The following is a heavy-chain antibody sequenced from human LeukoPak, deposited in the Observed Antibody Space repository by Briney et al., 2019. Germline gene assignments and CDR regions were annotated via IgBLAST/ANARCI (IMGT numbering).Heavy chain of an antibody. CDR1: GDSMYSHY. CDR3: ARGDYYDGGGRNWFDP. V-gene: IGHV4-4*07. D-gene: IGHD3-3*01. Sequence: SETLSLTCSVSGDSMYSHYWSFIRQAAGTGLEWIGRIHTSGTTYYNPSPKSRVTLSIDTSMNQFSLRLTSVTAADTAVYYCARGDYYDGGGRNWFDPWGQGTLVTVSP. CDR2: IHTSGTT. J-gene: IGHJ5*02.